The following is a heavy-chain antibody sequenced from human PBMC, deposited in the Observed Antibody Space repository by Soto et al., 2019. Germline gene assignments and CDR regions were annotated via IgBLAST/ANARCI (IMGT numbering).Heavy chain of an antibody. CDR2: IYTSGIT. CDR1: GGSFISYY. V-gene: IGHV4-4*07. D-gene: IGHD6-6*01. Sequence: SETLSLTCTFSGGSFISYYWSWIRQPAGKGLEWIGRIYTSGITNYNPSLKSRVTMSVGTSSKQFSLNMTSVTAADTAVYFCARELAEAARSLDFWGLGTLVTVSS. J-gene: IGHJ4*02. CDR3: ARELAEAARSLDF.